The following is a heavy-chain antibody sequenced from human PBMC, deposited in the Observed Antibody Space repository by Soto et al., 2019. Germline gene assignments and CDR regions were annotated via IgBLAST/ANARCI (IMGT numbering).Heavy chain of an antibody. J-gene: IGHJ4*02. CDR2: ISGSGGAT. Sequence: EVQLLESGGGLVQPGGSLRLSCAASGFTFSSYAMSWVRQAPGKGLEWVSIISGSGGATYNADSVKGRFTISRDNSEDTLYLQMNSLRAEDTAVYYCAKVRGAYDFDYWGQGTLVTVSS. CDR1: GFTFSSYA. D-gene: IGHD5-12*01. CDR3: AKVRGAYDFDY. V-gene: IGHV3-23*01.